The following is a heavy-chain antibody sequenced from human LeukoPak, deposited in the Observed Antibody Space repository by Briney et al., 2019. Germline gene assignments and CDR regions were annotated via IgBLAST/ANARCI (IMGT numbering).Heavy chain of an antibody. D-gene: IGHD2-2*02. Sequence: GGSLRLSCAASGFTFSSYSMNWVRQAPGKGLEWVSYISSSSSTIYYADSVKGRFTISRDNAKNSLYLQMNSLRAEDTAVYYCARSYCSSTSRYTTHNDAFDIWGQGTMVTVSS. CDR1: GFTFSSYS. J-gene: IGHJ3*02. V-gene: IGHV3-48*01. CDR3: ARSYCSSTSRYTTHNDAFDI. CDR2: ISSSSSTI.